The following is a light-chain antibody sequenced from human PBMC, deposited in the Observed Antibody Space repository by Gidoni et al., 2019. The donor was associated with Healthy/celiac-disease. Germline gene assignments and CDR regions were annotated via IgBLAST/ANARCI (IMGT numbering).Light chain of an antibody. V-gene: IGKV1-8*01. J-gene: IGKJ1*01. Sequence: AIRMTQSPSSFSAATGDRVTITLRASQGISSYLAWYQQKPGKAPKLLIYAASTLQSGVPSRFSGSGSGTDFTLTISCLQSEDVATYYCQQYYSYPWTFGQGTKVEIK. CDR3: QQYYSYPWT. CDR2: AAS. CDR1: QGISSY.